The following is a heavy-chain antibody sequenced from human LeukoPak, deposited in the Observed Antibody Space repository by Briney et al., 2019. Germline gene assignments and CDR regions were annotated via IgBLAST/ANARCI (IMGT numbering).Heavy chain of an antibody. D-gene: IGHD2-21*02. CDR3: ARDRGDMTNVWAY. V-gene: IGHV3-21*01. Sequence: GGSLRLSCAASGFTFSSYSMNWVRQAPGRGLEWVSSISSSSSYIYYADSVKGRFTISRDNAKNSLYLQMNSLRAEDTAVYYCARDRGDMTNVWAYWGQGTLVTVSS. CDR1: GFTFSSYS. J-gene: IGHJ4*02. CDR2: ISSSSSYI.